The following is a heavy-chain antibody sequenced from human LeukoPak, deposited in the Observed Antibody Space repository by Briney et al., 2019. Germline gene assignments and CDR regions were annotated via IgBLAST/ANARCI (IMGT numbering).Heavy chain of an antibody. D-gene: IGHD6-13*01. CDR2: IYHSGST. J-gene: IGHJ4*02. Sequence: SETLSLTCTVSGYSISSGYYWGWIRQPPGKGLEWIGSIYHSGSTYYNPSLKSRVTISVDTSKNQFSLKLSSVTAADTAVYYCASNPGIAAAGTIFWGQGTLVTVSS. CDR3: ASNPGIAAAGTIF. CDR1: GYSISSGYY. V-gene: IGHV4-38-2*02.